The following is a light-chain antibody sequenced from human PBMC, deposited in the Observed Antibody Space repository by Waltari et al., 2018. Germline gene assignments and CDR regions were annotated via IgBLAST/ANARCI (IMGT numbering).Light chain of an antibody. CDR1: RDISTW. V-gene: IGKV1-12*01. CDR2: DGY. Sequence: DIQMTQSPSSVSASVGDGLPITCRASRDISTWLAWYQQKPGKTPNLLIYDGYTLQSGVPSRFSGSGSGTVFTLTISSLQPEDFATYYCQQAHSFPITFGQGTRLEIK. J-gene: IGKJ5*01. CDR3: QQAHSFPIT.